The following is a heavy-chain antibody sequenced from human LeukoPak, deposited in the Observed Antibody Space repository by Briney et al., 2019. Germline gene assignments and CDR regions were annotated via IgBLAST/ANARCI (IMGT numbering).Heavy chain of an antibody. CDR1: GFTFSSYA. CDR2: ISYDGSNK. V-gene: IGHV3-30-3*01. Sequence: GGSLRLSCAASGFTFSSYAMHWVRQAPGKGLEWVAVISYDGSNKYYADSVKGRFTISRDNSKNTLYLQMNSLRAEDTAVYYCARERGYNTKNPFDYWGQGTLVTVSS. J-gene: IGHJ4*02. D-gene: IGHD5-24*01. CDR3: ARERGYNTKNPFDY.